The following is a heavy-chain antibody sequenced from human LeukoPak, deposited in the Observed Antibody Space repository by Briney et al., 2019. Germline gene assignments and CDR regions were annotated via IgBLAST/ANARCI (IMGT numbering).Heavy chain of an antibody. J-gene: IGHJ4*02. V-gene: IGHV1-69*02. D-gene: IGHD2-15*01. CDR1: GGTLSSYT. Sequence: SVKVSCKASGGTLSSYTISWVRQAPGQGLEWMGRIIPILGIANYAQKFQGRVTITADKSTSTAYMELSSLRSEDTAVYYCARAPGISQAADYWGQGTLVTVSS. CDR2: IIPILGIA. CDR3: ARAPGISQAADY.